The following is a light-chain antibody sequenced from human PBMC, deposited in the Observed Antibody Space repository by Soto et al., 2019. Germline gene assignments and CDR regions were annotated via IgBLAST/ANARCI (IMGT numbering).Light chain of an antibody. Sequence: QSALTQPASVSGSPGQSITISCTGTSSDVGGYNYVSWYQQHPGKAPKLMIYDVTDRPSGISNRFSGSKSGYTASLTISGLQAEDEADYYCSSHTTSSTLVFGGGTKVTVL. V-gene: IGLV2-14*01. CDR3: SSHTTSSTLV. CDR2: DVT. J-gene: IGLJ2*01. CDR1: SSDVGGYNY.